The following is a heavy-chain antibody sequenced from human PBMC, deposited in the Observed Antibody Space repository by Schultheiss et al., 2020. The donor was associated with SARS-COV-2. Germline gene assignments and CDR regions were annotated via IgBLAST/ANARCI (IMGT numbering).Heavy chain of an antibody. Sequence: GGSLRLSCAASGFTFSNAWMSWVRQAPGKGLEWVGRIKSKTDGGTTDYAAPVKGRFTISRDDSKNTLYLQMNSLKTEDTAVYYCTAYCGGDCYLYYYYGMDVWGQGTTVTVSS. J-gene: IGHJ6*02. D-gene: IGHD2-21*02. V-gene: IGHV3-15*01. CDR1: GFTFSNAW. CDR2: IKSKTDGGTT. CDR3: TAYCGGDCYLYYYYGMDV.